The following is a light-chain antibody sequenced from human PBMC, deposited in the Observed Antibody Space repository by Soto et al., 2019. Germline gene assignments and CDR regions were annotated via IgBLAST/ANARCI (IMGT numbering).Light chain of an antibody. Sequence: IVLTQSPGTLSLSPGERATLSCRASQSVSNNYLAWYQQKPGQAPRLVISGASNRATGIPDRFSGSGSGTDFTLAISRLEPEDFAVYYCQQYGTSPFTFGPGTKVDSK. CDR1: QSVSNNY. CDR3: QQYGTSPFT. J-gene: IGKJ3*01. V-gene: IGKV3-20*01. CDR2: GAS.